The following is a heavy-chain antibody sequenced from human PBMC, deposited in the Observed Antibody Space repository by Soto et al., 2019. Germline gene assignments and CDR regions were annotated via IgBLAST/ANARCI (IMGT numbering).Heavy chain of an antibody. J-gene: IGHJ4*02. CDR3: AKEDYDSSGYYYKGY. V-gene: IGHV6-1*01. D-gene: IGHD3-22*01. Sequence: SQTLSLTCAISGDSVSSNSAAWNWIRQSPSRGLEWLGRTYYRSKWFNNYALSVKSRITINPDTSKNQFSLQLNSVTPEDTAVYYCAKEDYDSSGYYYKGYWGQGTLVTVSS. CDR2: TYYRSKWFN. CDR1: GDSVSSNSAA.